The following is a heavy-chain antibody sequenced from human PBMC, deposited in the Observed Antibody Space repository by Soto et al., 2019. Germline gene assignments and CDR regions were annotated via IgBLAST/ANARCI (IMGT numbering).Heavy chain of an antibody. D-gene: IGHD6-13*01. CDR2: ISYDGSNK. J-gene: IGHJ4*02. V-gene: IGHV3-30*18. CDR3: AKAGESSSWYVGPNYFDY. CDR1: GFTFSSYG. Sequence: QVQLVESGGGVVQPGRSLRLSCAASGFTFSSYGMHWVRQAPGKGLEWVAVISYDGSNKYYADSVKGRFTISRDNSKNTLYLQMNSLRAEDTVVYYCAKAGESSSWYVGPNYFDYWGQGTLVTVSS.